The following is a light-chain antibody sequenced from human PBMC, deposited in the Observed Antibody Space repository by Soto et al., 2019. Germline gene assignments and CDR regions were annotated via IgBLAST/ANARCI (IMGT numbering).Light chain of an antibody. CDR3: SSYTSSSTDV. J-gene: IGLJ1*01. V-gene: IGLV2-14*01. CDR1: SSDVGGYDY. CDR2: EVS. Sequence: QSALTQPASVSGSPGQSITISCTGTSSDVGGYDYVSWYQHHPGKAPKLTIYEVSNRPSRVSNRFSGSKSGNTASLTISGLQAEDEAEYYCSSYTSSSTDVFGTGTKVTVL.